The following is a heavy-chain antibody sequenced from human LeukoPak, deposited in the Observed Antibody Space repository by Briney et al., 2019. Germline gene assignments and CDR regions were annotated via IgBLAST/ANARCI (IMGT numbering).Heavy chain of an antibody. V-gene: IGHV4-4*07. CDR1: GGSISGSISGTY. CDR3: ARGSQNYYNPFDN. CDR2: IHSSGST. D-gene: IGHD3-10*01. J-gene: IGHJ4*02. Sequence: SETLSLTCTVPGGSISGSISGTYWSWVRQPAGKGLEWIGRIHSSGSTKYNPSLKSRVTMSVDTSKNQLFLRLTSVTAADTALYYCARGSQNYYNPFDNWGQGTLVTVSS.